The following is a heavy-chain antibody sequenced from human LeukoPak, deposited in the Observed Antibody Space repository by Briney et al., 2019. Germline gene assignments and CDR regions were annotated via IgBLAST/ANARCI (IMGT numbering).Heavy chain of an antibody. CDR2: IYYSGST. V-gene: IGHV4-59*01. Sequence: PSETLSLTCTVSGGSISSYYWSWIRQPPGKGLEWIGYIYYSGSTNYNPSLKSRVTISVGTSKNQFSLKLSSVTAADTAVYYCARVVGAAAATNWFDPWGQGTLVTVSS. D-gene: IGHD6-13*01. J-gene: IGHJ5*02. CDR1: GGSISSYY. CDR3: ARVVGAAAATNWFDP.